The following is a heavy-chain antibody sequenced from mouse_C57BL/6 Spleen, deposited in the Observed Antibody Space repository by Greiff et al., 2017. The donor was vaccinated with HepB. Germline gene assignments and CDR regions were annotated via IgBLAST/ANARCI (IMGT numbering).Heavy chain of an antibody. CDR3: AITYYYGSSFTFAY. J-gene: IGHJ3*01. Sequence: QVQLQQPGAELVKPGASVKVSCKASGYTFTSYWMHWVKQRPGQGLEWIGRIHPSDSDTNYNQKFKGKATLTVDKSSSAAYMQRSSLTSEDSAVYYGAITYYYGSSFTFAYWGQGTLVTVSA. CDR1: GYTFTSYW. V-gene: IGHV1-74*01. CDR2: IHPSDSDT. D-gene: IGHD1-1*01.